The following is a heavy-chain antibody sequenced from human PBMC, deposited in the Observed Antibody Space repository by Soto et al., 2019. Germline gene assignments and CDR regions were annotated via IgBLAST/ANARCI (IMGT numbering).Heavy chain of an antibody. V-gene: IGHV3-7*05. CDR2: VKYDGREN. J-gene: IGHJ4*02. CDR1: GFTFSDYW. CDR3: VRGVSWGHFDK. D-gene: IGHD7-27*01. Sequence: PGGSLRLSCVMSGFTFSDYWVGWVRQAPGKGLEWVASVKYDGRENKYVDSVKGRFTISRDNAKSSLYLQMNSLRVEDTAVYYCVRGVSWGHFDKWGQGTLVTVSS.